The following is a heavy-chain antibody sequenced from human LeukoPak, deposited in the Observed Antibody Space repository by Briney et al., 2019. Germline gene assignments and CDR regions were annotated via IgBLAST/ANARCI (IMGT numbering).Heavy chain of an antibody. CDR2: ISSSGSTI. J-gene: IGHJ3*02. Sequence: GGSLRLSCAASGFTFSDYYMSWIRQAPGKGVEWVSYISSSGSTIYYADSVKGRFTISRDNAKNSLYLQMNSLRAEDTAVYYCARTRAKLWFGELSGDDAFDIWGQGTMVTVSS. V-gene: IGHV3-11*01. CDR3: ARTRAKLWFGELSGDDAFDI. D-gene: IGHD3-10*01. CDR1: GFTFSDYY.